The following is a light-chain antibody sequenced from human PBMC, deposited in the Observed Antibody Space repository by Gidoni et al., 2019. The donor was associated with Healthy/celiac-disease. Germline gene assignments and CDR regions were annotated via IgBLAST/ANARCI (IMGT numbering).Light chain of an antibody. Sequence: DIVMTQSPDSLAASLGERATINCKSSQSVLYSSNNKNYLAWYQQKPGQPPKLLIYCASTRESGVPDRFSGSGSGTDFTLTISSLQAEDGAVYYCQQYYSTPWTFGQGTKVEIK. J-gene: IGKJ1*01. CDR1: QSVLYSSNNKNY. CDR3: QQYYSTPWT. V-gene: IGKV4-1*01. CDR2: CAS.